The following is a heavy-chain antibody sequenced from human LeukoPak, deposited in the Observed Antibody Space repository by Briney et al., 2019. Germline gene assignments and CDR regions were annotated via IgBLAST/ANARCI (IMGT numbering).Heavy chain of an antibody. CDR1: GFTFSSYS. D-gene: IGHD6-13*01. CDR2: ISSSSSYI. V-gene: IGHV3-21*01. J-gene: IGHJ4*02. CDR3: ARDHTTTYSSSWYISYFDY. Sequence: PGGSLRLSCAASGFTFSSYSMNRVRQAPGKGLEWVSSISSSSSYIYYADSVKGRFTISRDNAKNSLYLQMNSLRAEDRAVYYCARDHTTTYSSSWYISYFDYWGQGTLVTVSS.